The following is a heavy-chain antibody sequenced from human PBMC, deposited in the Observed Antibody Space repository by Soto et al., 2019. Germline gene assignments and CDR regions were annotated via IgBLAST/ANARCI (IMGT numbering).Heavy chain of an antibody. CDR3: VTVNLVGAAYYFDY. CDR1: GGSIRNGDYY. J-gene: IGHJ4*02. CDR2: VYYSGTT. Sequence: PSETLSLTCTVSGGSIRNGDYYWGWIRQPPGKGLEWSGYVYYSGTTYSHPSLNSRVSISVDTSDNQFSLRLTSVTAADTAVYYCVTVNLVGAAYYFDYWGPGTLVTVSS. D-gene: IGHD1-26*01. V-gene: IGHV4-30-4*01.